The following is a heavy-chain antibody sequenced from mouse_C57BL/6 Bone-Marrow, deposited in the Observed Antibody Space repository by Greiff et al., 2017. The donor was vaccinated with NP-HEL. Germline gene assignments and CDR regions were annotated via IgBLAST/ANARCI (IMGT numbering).Heavy chain of an antibody. Sequence: QVQLQQPGAELVMPGASVKLSCKASGYTFTSYWMHWVKQRPGQGLEWIGEIDPSDSYTNYNQKFKGKSTLTVDKSSSTAYMPLSSLTSEDSAVYYCAREGLTGYYFDYWGQGTTLTVSS. V-gene: IGHV1-69*01. J-gene: IGHJ2*01. D-gene: IGHD3-2*01. CDR2: IDPSDSYT. CDR3: AREGLTGYYFDY. CDR1: GYTFTSYW.